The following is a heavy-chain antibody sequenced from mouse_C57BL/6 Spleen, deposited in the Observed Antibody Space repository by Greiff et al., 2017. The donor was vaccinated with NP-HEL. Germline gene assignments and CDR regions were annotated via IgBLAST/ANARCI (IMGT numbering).Heavy chain of an antibody. CDR3: ARYEGGYWYFDV. CDR2: IRNKANGYTT. J-gene: IGHJ1*03. Sequence: EVKVEESGGGLVQPGGSLSLSCAASGFTFTDYYMSWVRQPPGKALEWLGFIRNKANGYTTEYSASVKGRFTISRDNSQSILYLQMNALRAEDSATYYCARYEGGYWYFDVWGTGTTVTVSS. V-gene: IGHV7-3*01. CDR1: GFTFTDYY.